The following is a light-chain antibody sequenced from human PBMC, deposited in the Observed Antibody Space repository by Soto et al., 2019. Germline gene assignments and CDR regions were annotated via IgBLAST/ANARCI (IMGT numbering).Light chain of an antibody. V-gene: IGKV3-11*01. CDR3: QQRSNWPLT. J-gene: IGKJ5*01. CDR2: DAS. CDR1: QSVSSY. Sequence: VLTQPPATLSLQHGKSATLFCRASQSVSSYFAWYEQKPGQAHNLLIYDASNRATGIPARFSGSWYGTAGTITISGLQPEDCEVYYGQQRSNWPLTFCHGTRLEIK.